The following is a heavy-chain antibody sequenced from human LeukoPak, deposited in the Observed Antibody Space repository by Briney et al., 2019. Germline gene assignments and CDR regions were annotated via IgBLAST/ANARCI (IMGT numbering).Heavy chain of an antibody. CDR1: GFTLSNYW. V-gene: IGHV3-7*01. CDR3: ASYYCTTTTCYYFEY. CDR2: IKQDGSEK. D-gene: IGHD2-2*01. J-gene: IGHJ4*02. Sequence: GGSLRLSCAASGFTLSNYWMSWVRQAPGKGLEGVANIKQDGSEKYYVDSVKGRFTISRDNAKNSLYLQMNSLRADHTAVYYCASYYCTTTTCYYFEYWGQGTLVTVSS.